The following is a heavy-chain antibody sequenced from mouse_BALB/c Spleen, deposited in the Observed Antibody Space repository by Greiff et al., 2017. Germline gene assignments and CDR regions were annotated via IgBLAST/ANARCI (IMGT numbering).Heavy chain of an antibody. V-gene: IGHV1S81*02. CDR2: INPSNGRT. Sequence: QVQLQQPGAELVKPGASVKLSCKASGYTFTSYWMHWVKQRPGQGLEWIGEINPSNGRTNYNEKFKSKATLTVDKSSSTAYMQLSSLTSEDSAVYYCARNGEGYYAIDYWGQGTSVTVSS. J-gene: IGHJ4*01. D-gene: IGHD2-13*01. CDR3: ARNGEGYYAIDY. CDR1: GYTFTSYW.